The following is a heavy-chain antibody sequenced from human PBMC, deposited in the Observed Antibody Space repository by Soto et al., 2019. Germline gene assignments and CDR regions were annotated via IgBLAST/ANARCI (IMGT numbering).Heavy chain of an antibody. J-gene: IGHJ4*02. CDR1: GFTFSSYS. CDR3: ARERGYSYGLDY. CDR2: ISSSSSYI. Sequence: EVQLVESGGGLVKPGGSLRLSCAASGFTFSSYSMNWVRQAPGKGLEWVSSISSSSSYIYYADSVKGRFTISRDNAKNSLYLQMNSLRAEDTAVYYCARERGYSYGLDYWGQGTLVTVSS. D-gene: IGHD5-18*01. V-gene: IGHV3-21*01.